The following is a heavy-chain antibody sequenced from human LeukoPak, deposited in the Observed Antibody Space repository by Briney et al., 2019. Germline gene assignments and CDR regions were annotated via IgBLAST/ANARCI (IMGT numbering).Heavy chain of an antibody. V-gene: IGHV3-7*03. D-gene: IGHD4-23*01. CDR3: VKDRGYSTFDY. J-gene: IGHJ4*02. CDR1: GFLFSNSW. Sequence: GGSLRLSCEASGFLFSNSWMSWVRQAPGKGLEWVANMNQDGREGNYVDSVKGRLTISRDNAKGSLYLQMNGLRAEDTAVYFCVKDRGYSTFDYWGQGTLVTVSS. CDR2: MNQDGREG.